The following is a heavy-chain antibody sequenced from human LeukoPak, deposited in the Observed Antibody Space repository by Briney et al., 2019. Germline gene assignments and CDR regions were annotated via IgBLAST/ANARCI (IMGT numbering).Heavy chain of an antibody. CDR1: GYTFTGYY. J-gene: IGHJ5*02. CDR2: INPNSGGT. V-gene: IGHV1-2*02. Sequence: ASVKVSCKASGYTFTGYYMHWVRQAPGQGLEWMGWINPNSGGTNYAQKFQGRVTMTRDTSISTAYMELSRLRSDDTAVYYCARGRLVAYNWFDPWGQGTLVTVSS. CDR3: ARGRLVAYNWFDP. D-gene: IGHD2-8*02.